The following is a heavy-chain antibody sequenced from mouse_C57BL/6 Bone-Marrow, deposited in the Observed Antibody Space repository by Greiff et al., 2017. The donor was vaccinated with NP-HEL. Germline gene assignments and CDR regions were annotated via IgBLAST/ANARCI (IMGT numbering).Heavy chain of an antibody. D-gene: IGHD2-14*01. V-gene: IGHV1-9*01. CDR3: ARGFYYRLYWYFDV. CDR1: GYTFTGYW. J-gene: IGHJ1*03. CDR2: ILPGSGST. Sequence: QAQLKQSGAELMKPGASVKLSCKATGYTFTGYWIEWVKQRPGHGLEWIGEILPGSGSTNYNEKFKGKATFTADTSSNTAYMQLSSLTTEDSAIYYCARGFYYRLYWYFDVWGTGTTVTVSS.